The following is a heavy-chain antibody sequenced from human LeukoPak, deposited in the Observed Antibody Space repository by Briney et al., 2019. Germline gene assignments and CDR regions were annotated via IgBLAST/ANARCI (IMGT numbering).Heavy chain of an antibody. CDR1: GFTFSSYA. CDR3: AKDLRPVLFDP. V-gene: IGHV3-23*01. Sequence: GGSLRLSCAASGFTFSSYAMSWVRQPPGKGLEWVSSISGSGGSTYYADSVKGRSTISRDNSKNTLYLQMNSLRAEDTAVYYCAKDLRPVLFDPWGQGTLVTVSS. J-gene: IGHJ5*02. D-gene: IGHD4-17*01. CDR2: ISGSGGST.